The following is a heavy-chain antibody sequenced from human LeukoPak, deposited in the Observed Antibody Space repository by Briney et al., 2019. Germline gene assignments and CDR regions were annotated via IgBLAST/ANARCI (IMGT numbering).Heavy chain of an antibody. CDR2: VHLNGRS. Sequence: SETLSLTRDVSGGSISATTWWTWVRQPPGGGLEWIGEVHLNGRSHYSPSLESRVTMSADMSENHISLHLTSVTAADTAVYYCAREGGFYRPLDYTGPGTLVIVSS. D-gene: IGHD2/OR15-2a*01. J-gene: IGHJ4*02. CDR3: AREGGFYRPLDY. CDR1: GGSISATTW. V-gene: IGHV4-4*02.